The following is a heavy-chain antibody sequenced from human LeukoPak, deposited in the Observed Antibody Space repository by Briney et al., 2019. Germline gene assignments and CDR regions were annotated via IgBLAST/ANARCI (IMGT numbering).Heavy chain of an antibody. Sequence: SETLSLTCTVSGGSISSYYWSWIRQTPGKGLEWIRYIYYSGSTNYNPSLKSRVTISVDTSKNQFSLKLSSVTAADTAVYYCARDQVVVVPAATPYYYYGMDVWGQGTTVTVSS. V-gene: IGHV4-59*01. CDR2: IYYSGST. CDR3: ARDQVVVVPAATPYYYYGMDV. J-gene: IGHJ6*02. CDR1: GGSISSYY. D-gene: IGHD2-2*01.